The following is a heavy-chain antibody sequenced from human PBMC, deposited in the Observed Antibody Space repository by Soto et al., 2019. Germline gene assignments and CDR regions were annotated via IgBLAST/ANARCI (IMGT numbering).Heavy chain of an antibody. CDR3: ASSSLYGMDV. V-gene: IGHV4-59*08. CDR2: IYYSGST. CDR1: GRSISSYH. Sequence: QSHTCHDSGRSISSYHWNLLRPPPGKGLEWIGYIYYSGSTNYNPSLKSRVTISVDTSKNQFSLKLSSVTAADTAVYYCASSSLYGMDVWGQGTTVKVS. J-gene: IGHJ6*02.